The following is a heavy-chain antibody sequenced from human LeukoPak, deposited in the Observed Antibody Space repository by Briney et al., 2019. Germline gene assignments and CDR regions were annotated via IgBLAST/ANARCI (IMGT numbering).Heavy chain of an antibody. CDR1: GFTFSSYS. D-gene: IGHD6-13*01. J-gene: IGHJ4*02. CDR2: ISSSSSYI. V-gene: IGHV3-21*01. Sequence: PGGSLRLSCAASGFTFSSYSMNWVRQAPGKGLEWVSSISSSSSYIYYADSVKGRFTISRGNAKNSLYLQMNSLRAEDTAVYYCARDPRGSWIVDYWRQGTLVTVSS. CDR3: ARDPRGSWIVDY.